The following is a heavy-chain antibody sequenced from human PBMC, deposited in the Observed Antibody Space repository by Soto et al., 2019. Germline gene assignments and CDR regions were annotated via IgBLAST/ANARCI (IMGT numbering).Heavy chain of an antibody. D-gene: IGHD4-4*01. J-gene: IGHJ6*02. V-gene: IGHV4-4*02. CDR2: FFHSGSN. CDR3: AASRNNYYFGMDV. CDR1: GASVSNSNW. Sequence: QVQLQESGPGLVKPSETLSLTCAVSGASVSNSNWWNWVRQPPGKGLEWIGEFFHSGSNNDNPSLKGRVTMSVDKSKNQLSLTLTSVTAADSAVYYCAASRNNYYFGMDVWGQGFTVTVSS.